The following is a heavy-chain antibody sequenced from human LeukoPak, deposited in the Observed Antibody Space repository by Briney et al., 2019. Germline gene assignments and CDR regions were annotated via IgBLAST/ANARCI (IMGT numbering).Heavy chain of an antibody. Sequence: SVKVSCKASGGTFSSYAISWVRQAPGQGLEWMGGIIPIFGTANYAQKFQGRVTITAEESTGTAYMELSSLRSEDTAVYYCARRLRWANWFDPWGQGTLVTVSS. CDR3: ARRLRWANWFDP. V-gene: IGHV1-69*13. D-gene: IGHD4-23*01. J-gene: IGHJ5*02. CDR1: GGTFSSYA. CDR2: IIPIFGTA.